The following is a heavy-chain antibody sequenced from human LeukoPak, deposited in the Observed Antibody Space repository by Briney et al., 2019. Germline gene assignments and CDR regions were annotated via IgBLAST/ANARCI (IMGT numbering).Heavy chain of an antibody. D-gene: IGHD1-7*01. CDR1: GFPFSSYA. V-gene: IGHV3-23*01. J-gene: IGHJ4*02. CDR3: ATKPTTKHFDY. CDR2: ISGSGGST. Sequence: GGSLRLSCSASGFPFSSYAMSWVPQGPGKGLEWVSAISGSGGSTYYADSVKGRFTISRDNSKNTLYLQMNSLRAEDTAVYYCATKPTTKHFDYWGQGTLVTVSS.